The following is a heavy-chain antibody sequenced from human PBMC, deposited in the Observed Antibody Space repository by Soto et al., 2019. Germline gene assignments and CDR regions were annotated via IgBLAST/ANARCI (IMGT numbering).Heavy chain of an antibody. CDR2: ISYDGSNK. V-gene: IGHV3-30*03. D-gene: IGHD3-16*01. J-gene: IGHJ6*02. CDR3: ARDLFIGDVDASYYYYYGMDV. Sequence: PGGSLRLSCAASGFTFSSYGMHWVRQAPGKGLEWVAVISYDGSNKYYADSVKGRFTISRDNAKNSLYLQMNSLRDEDTAVYYCARDLFIGDVDASYYYYYGMDVWGQGTTVTVSS. CDR1: GFTFSSYG.